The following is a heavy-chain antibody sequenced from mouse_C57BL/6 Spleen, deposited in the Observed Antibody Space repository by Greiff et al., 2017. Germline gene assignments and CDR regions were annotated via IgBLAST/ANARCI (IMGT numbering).Heavy chain of an antibody. J-gene: IGHJ3*01. CDR2: IYPGGGGT. Sequence: VQLQQPGAELVKPGASVKMSCKASGYTFTSYWITWVKQRPGQGLEWIGDIYPGGGGTNYNEKFKSKATLTVDTSSSTAYMQLSSLTSEDSAVYDCASGGDYGAWFAYWGQGTLVTVSA. D-gene: IGHD2-4*01. CDR1: GYTFTSYW. V-gene: IGHV1-55*01. CDR3: ASGGDYGAWFAY.